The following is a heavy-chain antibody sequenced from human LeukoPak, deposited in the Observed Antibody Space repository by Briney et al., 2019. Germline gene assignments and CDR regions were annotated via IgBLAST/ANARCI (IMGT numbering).Heavy chain of an antibody. V-gene: IGHV3-7*01. CDR3: ASGVGYYDFWSGYYSYFDY. D-gene: IGHD3-3*01. CDR1: GFTFSSYW. J-gene: IGHJ4*02. Sequence: GGSLRLSCAASGFTFSSYWMSWVRQAPGKGLNWVAKINQDGSEKYYVDPVKGRFTISRDNAKNSLYLQMNSLRAEDTAVYYCASGVGYYDFWSGYYSYFDYWGQGTLVTVSS. CDR2: INQDGSEK.